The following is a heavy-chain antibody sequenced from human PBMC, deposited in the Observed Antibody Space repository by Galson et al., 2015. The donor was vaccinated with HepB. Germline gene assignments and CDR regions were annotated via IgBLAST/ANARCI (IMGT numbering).Heavy chain of an antibody. D-gene: IGHD3-10*01. V-gene: IGHV1-24*01. CDR1: GYTLTELS. CDR3: ATDLSSMVRGVHAFDI. Sequence: SVKVSCKVSGYTLTELSMHWVRQAPGKGLEWMGGFDPEDGETIYAQKFQGRVTMTEDTSTDTAYMELSSLRSEDTAVYYCATDLSSMVRGVHAFDIWGQGTMVTVSS. J-gene: IGHJ3*02. CDR2: FDPEDGET.